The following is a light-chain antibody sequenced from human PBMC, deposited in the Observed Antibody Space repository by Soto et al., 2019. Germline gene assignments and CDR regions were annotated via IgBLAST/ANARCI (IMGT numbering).Light chain of an antibody. J-gene: IGKJ5*01. CDR3: QQYGTSPIT. CDR1: QRVYSN. V-gene: IGKV3D-15*02. Sequence: EILMTQSPDTLSVSPVSRATLSCRASQRVYSNLAWYQQRPGQAPRLLIYGASTRATGVPSRFSGSGSGTEFTLTISRLEPEDFAVYSCQQYGTSPITFGQGTRLEIK. CDR2: GAS.